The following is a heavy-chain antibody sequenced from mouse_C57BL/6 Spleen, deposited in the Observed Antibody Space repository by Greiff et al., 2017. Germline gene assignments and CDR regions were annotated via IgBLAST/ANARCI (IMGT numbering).Heavy chain of an antibody. CDR1: GYSFTGYY. CDR3: AREIRDYVLGYAMDY. D-gene: IGHD2-4*01. CDR2: INPSTGGT. V-gene: IGHV1-42*01. J-gene: IGHJ4*01. Sequence: EVQLQQSGPELVKPGASVKISCKASGYSFTGYYMNWVKQTPENSLEWIGEINPSTGGTAYNQKFKAKAILTVDKSSSTAYMQLKSLTSEDSAVXDSAREIRDYVLGYAMDYWGQGTSVTVSS.